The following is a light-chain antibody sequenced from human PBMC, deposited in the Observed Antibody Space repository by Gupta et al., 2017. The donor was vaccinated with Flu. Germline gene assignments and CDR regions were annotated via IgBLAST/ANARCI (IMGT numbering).Light chain of an antibody. V-gene: IGKV3-11*01. CDR1: SRSSSC. CDR2: EAS. Sequence: GRGATTAWGRSRSSSCLAWYYQKHPQTPTILIYEASIRSTGVPPTFSGSGAGTDVSLPISSLEPQDFAVYYYQQHSNWPRLTFGGGTKVHIK. CDR3: QQHSNWPRLT. J-gene: IGKJ4*01.